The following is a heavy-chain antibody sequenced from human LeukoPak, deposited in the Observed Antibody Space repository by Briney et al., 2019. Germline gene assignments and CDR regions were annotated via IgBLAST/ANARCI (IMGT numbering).Heavy chain of an antibody. D-gene: IGHD5/OR15-5a*01. CDR1: ESTFSSLP. V-gene: IGHV3-21*01. CDR3: AKIGVSGHWYFDL. Sequence: PGGSLRLSCTASESTFSSLPMSCVRQAPGRGLEWISSISSSGSHIYYADSLKGRFTVSRDNAKTSLYVQMNSLRAEDTAVYYCAKIGVSGHWYFDLWGRGTLVTVSS. J-gene: IGHJ2*01. CDR2: ISSSGSHI.